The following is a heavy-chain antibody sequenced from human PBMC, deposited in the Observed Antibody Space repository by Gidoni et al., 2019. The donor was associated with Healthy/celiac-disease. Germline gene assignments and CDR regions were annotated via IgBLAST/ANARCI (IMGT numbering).Heavy chain of an antibody. Sequence: QVQLVQSGAEANKPGASVNVSCKPSRYTCTSHGIRWVRQAPGQEAAWMGWISAYNGNTNHAQKLQGRVTMTTDTSTSTAYMELRSLRSDDTAVYYCARTYYDFWSGYYDPYNWFDPWGQGTLVTVSS. CDR1: RYTCTSHG. V-gene: IGHV1-18*01. CDR3: ARTYYDFWSGYYDPYNWFDP. J-gene: IGHJ5*02. D-gene: IGHD3-3*01. CDR2: ISAYNGNT.